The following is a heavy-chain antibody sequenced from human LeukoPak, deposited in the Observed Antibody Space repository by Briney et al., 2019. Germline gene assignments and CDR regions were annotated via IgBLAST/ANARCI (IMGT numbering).Heavy chain of an antibody. D-gene: IGHD2-21*02. CDR1: GFTFSSYA. J-gene: IGHJ4*02. V-gene: IGHV4-4*09. CDR2: IYHSGRA. Sequence: AGSLRLSCAASGFTFSSYAMSWIRQPPGQGLEWIGYIYHSGRANYNPSLRSRVTISVDTSKNQFSLKLSSVTAADTAVYYCARSYCGGDCSSGGGIVDYWGQGTLVTVSS. CDR3: ARSYCGGDCSSGGGIVDY.